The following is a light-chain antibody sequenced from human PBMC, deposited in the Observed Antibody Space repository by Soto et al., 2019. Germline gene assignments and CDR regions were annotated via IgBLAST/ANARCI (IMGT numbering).Light chain of an antibody. Sequence: QAVVTQPPSVSGAPGQRVTISCTGSSSNIGAGYDVHWYQQLPGTAPKLLIYDNNNRPSGVPDRLSGSKSGTSASLAITGLQAEDEADYYCQSYDSSLSGSVFGGGTKVTVL. CDR3: QSYDSSLSGSV. J-gene: IGLJ2*01. V-gene: IGLV1-40*01. CDR1: SSNIGAGYD. CDR2: DNN.